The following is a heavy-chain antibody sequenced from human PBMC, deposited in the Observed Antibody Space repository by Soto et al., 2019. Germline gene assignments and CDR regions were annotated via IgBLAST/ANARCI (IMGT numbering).Heavy chain of an antibody. V-gene: IGHV4-59*08. CDR2: IYYSGST. D-gene: IGHD5-18*01. CDR1: GGSISSYY. CDR3: ASRYGSCFDY. J-gene: IGHJ4*02. Sequence: QVQLQESGPGRVKPSGTLSLTSTVSGGSISSYYWSGSRKPPGRGLKWIGYIYYSGSTTSTPSLTSRVTISVDTSKNQFSLKLSSVTAADTAVYYCASRYGSCFDYWGQGTLVTVSS.